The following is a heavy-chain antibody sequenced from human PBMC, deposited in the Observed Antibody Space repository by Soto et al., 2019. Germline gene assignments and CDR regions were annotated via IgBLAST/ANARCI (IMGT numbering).Heavy chain of an antibody. D-gene: IGHD3-16*01. J-gene: IGHJ6*02. V-gene: IGHV3-11*01. CDR2: ISSSGSTI. Sequence: QVQLVESGGGLVKPGGSLRLSCAASGFTFSDYYMSWIRQAPGKGLEWGSYISSSGSTIYYADSVKGRFTISRDNAKNSLSLQMNSLRADDTAVYYCARCLSYTVTARRRSYGMDVWGQGTTVTVSS. CDR3: ARCLSYTVTARRRSYGMDV. CDR1: GFTFSDYY.